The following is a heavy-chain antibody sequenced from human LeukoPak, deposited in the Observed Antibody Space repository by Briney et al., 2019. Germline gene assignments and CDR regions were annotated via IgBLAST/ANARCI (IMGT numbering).Heavy chain of an antibody. Sequence: GGSLRLSCAASGFTFSSYSMNWVRQAPGKGLEWVSSISSSSSYIYYADSVKGRSTISRDNAKNSLYLQMNSLRAEDTAVYYCARGFSDTDWFDPWGQGTLVTVSS. CDR1: GFTFSSYS. CDR2: ISSSSSYI. J-gene: IGHJ5*02. V-gene: IGHV3-21*01. CDR3: ARGFSDTDWFDP. D-gene: IGHD5-18*01.